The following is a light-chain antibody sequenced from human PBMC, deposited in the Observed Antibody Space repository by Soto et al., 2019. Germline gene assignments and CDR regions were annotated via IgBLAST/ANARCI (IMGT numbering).Light chain of an antibody. CDR1: QSISSY. CDR3: QQRSNWPPIT. V-gene: IGKV1-39*01. Sequence: DVHMSHSPSSLSASVGDRVTITCRASQSISSYLNWYQQKPGKAPKLLIYAASSLQSGVPSRFSGSGSGTDFTLTISSLEPEDFAVYYCQQRSNWPPITFGQGTRLEIK. J-gene: IGKJ5*01. CDR2: AAS.